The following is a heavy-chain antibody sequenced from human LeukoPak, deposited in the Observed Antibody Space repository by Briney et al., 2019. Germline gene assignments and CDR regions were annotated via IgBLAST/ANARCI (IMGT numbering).Heavy chain of an antibody. D-gene: IGHD4-17*01. J-gene: IGHJ4*02. CDR3: ARDMYYGDYEIDY. CDR2: ISSSSSYI. V-gene: IGHV3-21*01. Sequence: GGSPRLSCAASGFTFSSYSMNWVRQAPGKGLEWVSSISSSSSYIYYADSVKGRFTISRDNAKNSLYLQMSSLRAEDTAVYYCARDMYYGDYEIDYWGQGTLVTVSS. CDR1: GFTFSSYS.